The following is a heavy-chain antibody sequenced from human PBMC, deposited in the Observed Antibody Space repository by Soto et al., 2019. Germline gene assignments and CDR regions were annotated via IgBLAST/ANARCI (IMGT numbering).Heavy chain of an antibody. CDR2: ISWNSGRI. CDR3: ARGLGGYDPGRLDS. Sequence: EVHLVESGGGLVPPGRSLTLSCAASGFTFDDYAMHWVRQRPGKGLEAVSGISWNSGRIEYADSVKGRFTISRDNAKNSPYLQMNRLRAEDTAFYYCARGLGGYDPGRLDSWGQGTLVTVSS. CDR1: GFTFDDYA. V-gene: IGHV3-9*01. D-gene: IGHD5-12*01. J-gene: IGHJ4*02.